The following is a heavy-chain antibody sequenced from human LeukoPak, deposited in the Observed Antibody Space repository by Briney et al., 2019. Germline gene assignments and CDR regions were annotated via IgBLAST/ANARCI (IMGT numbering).Heavy chain of an antibody. CDR2: IYYSGST. CDR3: ATLITRYNWNDFAFDI. J-gene: IGHJ3*02. CDR1: GGSFIDYY. D-gene: IGHD1-1*01. V-gene: IGHV4-59*01. Sequence: SETLSLICAVYGGSFIDYYWSWIRQPPGKGLEWIGYIYYSGSTNYNPSLKSRVTISVDTSKNQFSLKLSSVTAADTAVYYCATLITRYNWNDFAFDIWGQGTMVTVSS.